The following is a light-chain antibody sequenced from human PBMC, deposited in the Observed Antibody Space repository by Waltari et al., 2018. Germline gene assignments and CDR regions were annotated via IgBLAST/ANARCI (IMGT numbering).Light chain of an antibody. CDR1: QSLVHSDGKTY. J-gene: IGKJ1*01. Sequence: DVVMTQSPLSLPVTLGQPATISCRSSQSLVHSDGKTYLNWFQQRPGQSPRRLIYKVFNRDSGVPDRFSCRGAGTDFTLTISRVEAEDVGTYYCMQATQWPLTFGQGTKVEIK. CDR3: MQATQWPLT. V-gene: IGKV2-30*02. CDR2: KVF.